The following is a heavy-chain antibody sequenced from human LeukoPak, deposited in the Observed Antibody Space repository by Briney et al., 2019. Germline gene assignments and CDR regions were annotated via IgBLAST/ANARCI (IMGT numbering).Heavy chain of an antibody. Sequence: GASLRLSCAASGLVFSNFAMNWVRQAPGKGPEWVSSINEGGDKTHYADSVKGRFTISRDNSKNTLYLQMNSLRAEDTAVYYCAKQYLVGGYWGQGTLVTVSS. CDR3: AKQYLVGGY. CDR1: GLVFSNFA. J-gene: IGHJ4*02. D-gene: IGHD3-3*01. V-gene: IGHV3-23*01. CDR2: INEGGDKT.